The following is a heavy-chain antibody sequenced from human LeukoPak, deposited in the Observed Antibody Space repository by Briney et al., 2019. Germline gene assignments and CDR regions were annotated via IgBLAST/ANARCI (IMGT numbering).Heavy chain of an antibody. CDR2: IFCSGYT. V-gene: IGHV4-4*07. CDR3: ARIVSDCGGTRCSDTFDP. J-gene: IGHJ5*02. Sequence: PSETLSLTCAVSGDSISTYYWGCIRQPAGKGLEWIGRIFCSGYTNYNPSLKSRVRMSVDTSKKQFSLKLHSLTAADTAVYYCARIVSDCGGTRCSDTFDPWGQGTLVTVSS. D-gene: IGHD2-2*01. CDR1: GDSISTYY.